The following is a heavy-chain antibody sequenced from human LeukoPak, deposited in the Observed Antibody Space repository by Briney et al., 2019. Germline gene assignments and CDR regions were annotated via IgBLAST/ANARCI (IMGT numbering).Heavy chain of an antibody. J-gene: IGHJ4*02. CDR1: GFTFSSYS. V-gene: IGHV3-21*01. D-gene: IGHD3-16*02. CDR3: ASPYYDYVWGSYRYSDY. CDR2: ISSSSSYI. Sequence: GGSLRLSCAASGFTFSSYSMNWVRQAPGKGLEWVSSISSSSSYIYYADSVKGRFTISRDNAKNSLYLQMNSLRAEDTAVYYCASPYYDYVWGSYRYSDYWGQGTLVTVSS.